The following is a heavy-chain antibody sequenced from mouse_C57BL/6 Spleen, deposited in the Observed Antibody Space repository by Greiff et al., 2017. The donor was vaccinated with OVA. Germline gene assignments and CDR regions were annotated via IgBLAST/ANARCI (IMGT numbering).Heavy chain of an antibody. CDR3: ARSGQLSRDY. CDR1: GYSFTSYY. V-gene: IGHV1-66*01. D-gene: IGHD3-2*02. Sequence: VKLMESGPELVKPGASVKISCKASGYSFTSYYIHWVKQRPGQGLEWIGWIYPGSGNTKYNEKFKGKATLTADTSSSTAYMQLSSLTSEDSAVYYCARSGQLSRDYWGQGTTLTVSS. CDR2: IYPGSGNT. J-gene: IGHJ2*01.